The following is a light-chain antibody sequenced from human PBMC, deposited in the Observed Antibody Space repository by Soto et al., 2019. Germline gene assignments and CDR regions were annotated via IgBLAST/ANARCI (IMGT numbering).Light chain of an antibody. CDR2: GAS. Sequence: IVMTQSPATLSVSPGERATLSCRASKSVSSNLAWYQQKPGQDPRLLIYGASTRATGIPARFSGSGSWTAFTITISSLQSEDFSVYYCQQYNNWPPWTFGQGTKVEIK. J-gene: IGKJ1*01. V-gene: IGKV3-15*01. CDR3: QQYNNWPPWT. CDR1: KSVSSN.